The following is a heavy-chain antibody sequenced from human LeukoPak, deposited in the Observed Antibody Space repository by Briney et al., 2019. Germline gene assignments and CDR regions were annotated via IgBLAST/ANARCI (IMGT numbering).Heavy chain of an antibody. D-gene: IGHD2-2*01. Sequence: SETLSLTCSVSGDSLSSGGYLWPWIRQNPGKGLEWIAYIFYNGGVYYSPSLQSRLTISVDTSQKQFSLKMSSVTAADTAVYFCARLTCTGSSCSGGGAFDVWGQGTVVTVSS. CDR3: ARLTCTGSSCSGGGAFDV. V-gene: IGHV4-31*03. CDR2: IFYNGGV. J-gene: IGHJ3*01. CDR1: GDSLSSGGYL.